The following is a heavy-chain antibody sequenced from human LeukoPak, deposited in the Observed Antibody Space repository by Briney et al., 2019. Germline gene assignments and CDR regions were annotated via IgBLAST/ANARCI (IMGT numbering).Heavy chain of an antibody. CDR1: GFTVSSNY. Sequence: GGSLRLSCAAAGFTVSSNYMSWVRQAPGKGLEWVSVIYSGGSTYYADSVKGRFTISRHNSKNTLYLQMNSLRAEDTAVYYCARDLGSGSYDYWGQGTLVTVSS. V-gene: IGHV3-53*04. CDR2: IYSGGST. D-gene: IGHD3-10*01. J-gene: IGHJ4*02. CDR3: ARDLGSGSYDY.